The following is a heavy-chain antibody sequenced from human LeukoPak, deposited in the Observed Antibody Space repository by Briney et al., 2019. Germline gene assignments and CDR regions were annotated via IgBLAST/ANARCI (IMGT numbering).Heavy chain of an antibody. J-gene: IGHJ4*02. Sequence: GGSLRLSCSGSGFAFSGFAMGWVRQAPGKGLEWVSSISGSGDNTYYADSVDGRFVVSRDNIKNTLYLQMNSLGAEDTALYYCARGRGGDYVPSRFDYWGQGTLVTVSS. CDR1: GFAFSGFA. CDR3: ARGRGGDYVPSRFDY. CDR2: ISGSGDNT. V-gene: IGHV3-23*01. D-gene: IGHD4-17*01.